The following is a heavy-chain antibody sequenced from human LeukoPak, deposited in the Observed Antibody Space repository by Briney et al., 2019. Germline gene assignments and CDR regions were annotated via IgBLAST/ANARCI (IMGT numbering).Heavy chain of an antibody. Sequence: ASVKVSCKASGYTFTGYYMHWVRQAPGQGLEWMGWINPNNGNTNYAQKLQGRVTMTTDTSTSTAYMELRSLRSDDTAVYYCARINYRPIIKFFDFWGQGTLVTVSS. D-gene: IGHD4-11*01. CDR2: INPNNGNT. CDR3: ARINYRPIIKFFDF. V-gene: IGHV1-18*04. J-gene: IGHJ4*02. CDR1: GYTFTGYY.